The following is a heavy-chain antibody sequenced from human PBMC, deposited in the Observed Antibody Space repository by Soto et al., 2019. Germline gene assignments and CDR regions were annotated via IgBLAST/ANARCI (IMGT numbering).Heavy chain of an antibody. CDR1: GYTFTSYY. CDR2: INPSGGST. Sequence: QVQLGQSGAEVKKPGASVKVSCKASGYTFTSYYMHWVRQAPGQGLEWMGIINPSGGSTSYAQKFQGRVTMTRDTSTSTVYMELSRLRSEDTAVYYCAREVGATGFDYWGQGTLVTVSS. J-gene: IGHJ4*02. V-gene: IGHV1-46*01. CDR3: AREVGATGFDY. D-gene: IGHD1-26*01.